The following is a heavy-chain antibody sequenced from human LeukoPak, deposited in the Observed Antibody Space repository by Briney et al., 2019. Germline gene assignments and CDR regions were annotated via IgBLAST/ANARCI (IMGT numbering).Heavy chain of an antibody. D-gene: IGHD5-18*01. Sequence: PSETLSLTCTVSGGSISSYYWSWIRQHPEKGLEWIGYIYDSGSTYYNPSLKSRITTSVDTSKNQFSLKLSSVTAADTAVYYCASSPRGYDYGYKWFDPWGQGTLVTVSS. V-gene: IGHV4-59*06. J-gene: IGHJ5*02. CDR2: IYDSGST. CDR3: ASSPRGYDYGYKWFDP. CDR1: GGSISSYY.